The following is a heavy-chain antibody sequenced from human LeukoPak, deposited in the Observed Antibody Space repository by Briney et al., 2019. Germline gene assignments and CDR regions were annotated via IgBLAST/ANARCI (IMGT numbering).Heavy chain of an antibody. CDR2: IIPILGTA. Sequence: SVKVSCKASGGTFSSYAISWVRQAPGQGLEWMGGIIPILGTANYAQKSQGRVTITADESTSTAYMELSSLRSEDTAVYYCARGRDSGWYDWFDPWGQGTLVTVSS. J-gene: IGHJ5*02. V-gene: IGHV1-69*01. CDR3: ARGRDSGWYDWFDP. CDR1: GGTFSSYA. D-gene: IGHD6-19*01.